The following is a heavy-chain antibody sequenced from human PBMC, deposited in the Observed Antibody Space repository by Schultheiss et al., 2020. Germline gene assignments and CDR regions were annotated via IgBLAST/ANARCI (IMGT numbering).Heavy chain of an antibody. V-gene: IGHV4-61*02. Sequence: SETLSLTCTVSGGSISSGSYYWSWIRQPAGKGLEWIGRIYTSGSTNYNPSLKSRVTISVDTSKNQFSLKLSSVTAADTAVYYCARGPGYYGSGSYLGYWGQGTLVTVFS. J-gene: IGHJ4*02. CDR3: ARGPGYYGSGSYLGY. CDR2: IYTSGST. CDR1: GGSISSGSYY. D-gene: IGHD3-10*01.